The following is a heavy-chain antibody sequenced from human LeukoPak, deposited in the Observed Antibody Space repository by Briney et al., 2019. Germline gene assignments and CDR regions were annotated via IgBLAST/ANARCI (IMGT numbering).Heavy chain of an antibody. CDR1: GGSISSTKYY. Sequence: SETLSLTCGVSGGSISSTKYYWAWIRQPPGKGLEWIASIYYTGGTYFKPSLKSRVTISVDTSENQFSLKVTSLTAADTAVYYCATHGGDGQRSGLFDHWGQGTLVTVSS. J-gene: IGHJ4*02. CDR2: IYYTGGT. D-gene: IGHD5-24*01. CDR3: ATHGGDGQRSGLFDH. V-gene: IGHV4-39*01.